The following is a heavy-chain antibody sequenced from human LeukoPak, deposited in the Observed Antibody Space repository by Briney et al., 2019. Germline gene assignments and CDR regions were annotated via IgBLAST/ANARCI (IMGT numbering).Heavy chain of an antibody. CDR3: ARVTTGSTTLDS. J-gene: IGHJ5*01. D-gene: IGHD1-1*01. Sequence: SETLSLTCAVSGAAISSSIHYWGWVRQPPGKGLEGIGSVYYSGGTYYNPSLESRLTISVDTSNNRFFLKLKSVTAADTAVFYCARVTTGSTTLDSWGQGIWDTVSS. V-gene: IGHV4-39*02. CDR1: GAAISSSIHY. CDR2: VYYSGGT.